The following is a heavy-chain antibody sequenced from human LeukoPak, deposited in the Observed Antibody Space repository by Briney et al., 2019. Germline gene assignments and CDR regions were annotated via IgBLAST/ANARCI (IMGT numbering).Heavy chain of an antibody. CDR1: EYTFTGYY. CDR3: ARPWSSSGNQEAFNYYYYGMDV. D-gene: IGHD6-13*01. V-gene: IGHV1-2*02. J-gene: IGHJ6*02. Sequence: GASVKVSCKASEYTFTGYYMYWVRQAPGQGLEWMGWINPNSGDTNSAQKFQGRVTMTRDTSISTAYMELSRLRSDDTAVYYCARPWSSSGNQEAFNYYYYGMDVWGQGTTVTVSS. CDR2: INPNSGDT.